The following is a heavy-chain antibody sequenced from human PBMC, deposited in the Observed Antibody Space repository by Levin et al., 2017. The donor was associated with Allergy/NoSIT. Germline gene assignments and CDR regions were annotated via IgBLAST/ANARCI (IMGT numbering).Heavy chain of an antibody. D-gene: IGHD6-19*01. CDR2: ISAYNGNT. V-gene: IGHV1-18*01. J-gene: IGHJ3*02. CDR3: AREGLAVAASDAFDI. CDR1: GYTFTSYG. Sequence: GESLKISCKASGYTFTSYGISWVRQAPGQGLEWMGWISAYNGNTNYAQKLQGRVTMTTDTSTSTAYMELRSLRSDDTAVYYCAREGLAVAASDAFDIWGQGTMVTVSS.